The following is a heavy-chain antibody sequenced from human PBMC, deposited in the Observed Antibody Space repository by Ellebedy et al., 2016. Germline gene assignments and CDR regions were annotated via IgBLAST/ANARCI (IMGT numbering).Heavy chain of an antibody. CDR3: ARVAVTGLAVDY. CDR2: ISWDGGRT. J-gene: IGHJ4*01. CDR1: GFTFEDYT. V-gene: IGHV3-43*01. Sequence: GGSLRLXXATSGFTFEDYTMHWVRQAPGKGLEWVSLISWDGGRTYYADSVKGRFTISRDNSKNSLYLQMDSLRVEDTAVYYCARVAVTGLAVDYWGQGNLVTVSS. D-gene: IGHD6-19*01.